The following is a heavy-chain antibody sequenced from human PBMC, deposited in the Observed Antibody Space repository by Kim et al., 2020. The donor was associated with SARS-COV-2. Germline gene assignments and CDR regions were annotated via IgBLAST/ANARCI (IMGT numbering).Heavy chain of an antibody. Sequence: SETLSLTCTVSGGSISSSSYYWGWIRQPPGKGLEWIGSIYYSGSTYYNPSLKSRVTISVDTSKNQFSLKLSSVTAADTAVYYCARARYDYVWGSYRKNYFDYWGQGTLVTVSS. CDR3: ARARYDYVWGSYRKNYFDY. CDR2: IYYSGST. V-gene: IGHV4-39*01. D-gene: IGHD3-16*02. CDR1: GGSISSSSYY. J-gene: IGHJ4*02.